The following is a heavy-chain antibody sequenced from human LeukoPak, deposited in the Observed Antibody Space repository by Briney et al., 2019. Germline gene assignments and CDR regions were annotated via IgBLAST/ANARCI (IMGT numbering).Heavy chain of an antibody. V-gene: IGHV3-23*01. CDR1: GFTFSSYA. CDR3: AKGGGYCSGASCYSNYYYGMDV. Sequence: GGSLRLSCAASGFTFSSYAMSWVRQAPGKGLEWVSAISGSGGSTYYADSVKGRFTISRDNSKNTLYLQMNSLRAEDTAVYYCAKGGGYCSGASCYSNYYYGMDVWGQGTTVTVSS. CDR2: ISGSGGST. J-gene: IGHJ6*02. D-gene: IGHD2-15*01.